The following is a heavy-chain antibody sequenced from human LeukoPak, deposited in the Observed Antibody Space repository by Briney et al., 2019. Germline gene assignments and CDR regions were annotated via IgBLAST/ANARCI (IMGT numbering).Heavy chain of an antibody. CDR3: AREAWRPYLDY. Sequence: GGSLRPSCEASGFLFRAYAMSWVRQAPGKGLEWLSTITITDGGAYYIDSVKGRFTMSRDNSKNTLYLQMNSLRAEDTAVYYCAREAWRPYLDYWGQGTPVTVSS. V-gene: IGHV3-23*01. CDR2: ITITDGGA. CDR1: GFLFRAYA. D-gene: IGHD3-3*01. J-gene: IGHJ4*02.